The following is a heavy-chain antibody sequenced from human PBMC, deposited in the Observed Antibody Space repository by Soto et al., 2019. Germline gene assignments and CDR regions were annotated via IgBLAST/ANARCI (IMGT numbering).Heavy chain of an antibody. CDR2: IVNDGSEQ. V-gene: IGHV3-33*01. Sequence: QVQLVESGGGVVRPGRSLRLSCAATGFSFSTHGMHWVRQAPGKGLEWVAVIVNDGSEQDYSDSVKGRFTISRDNSKNTLYLQMNNLRAEDTAAYYCARDDNYADNGRDHWGQGILVTVSS. D-gene: IGHD4-17*01. CDR3: ARDDNYADNGRDH. CDR1: GFSFSTHG. J-gene: IGHJ4*02.